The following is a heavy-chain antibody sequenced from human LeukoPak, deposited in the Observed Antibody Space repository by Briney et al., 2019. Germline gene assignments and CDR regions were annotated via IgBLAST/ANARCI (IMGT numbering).Heavy chain of an antibody. CDR3: AKDLFGEVSMIVVVSLDY. Sequence: PAGGSLRLSCAASGFTFSSYAMSWVRQAPGKGLDWVSAISGSGGSTYYADSVKGRFTISRDNSKNTLYLQMNSLRAEDTAVYYCAKDLFGEVSMIVVVSLDYWGQGTLVTVSS. CDR2: ISGSGGST. J-gene: IGHJ4*02. CDR1: GFTFSSYA. V-gene: IGHV3-23*01. D-gene: IGHD3-22*01.